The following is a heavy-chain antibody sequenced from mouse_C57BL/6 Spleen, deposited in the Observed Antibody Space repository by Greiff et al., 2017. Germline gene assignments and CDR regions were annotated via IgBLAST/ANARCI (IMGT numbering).Heavy chain of an antibody. CDR3: ARSDDDHCAMDY. V-gene: IGHV14-2*01. CDR1: GFTFKDYY. J-gene: IGHJ4*01. CDR2: IDPEDGET. D-gene: IGHD2-3*01. Sequence: VQLQQSGAELVKPGASVKLSCTASGFTFKDYYMHWVKQRPGQGLEWIGRIDPEDGETNYATKFKGKATVTADTSSNTAYLQLSSLTSEDSAVYYCARSDDDHCAMDYWGQGTSVTVSS.